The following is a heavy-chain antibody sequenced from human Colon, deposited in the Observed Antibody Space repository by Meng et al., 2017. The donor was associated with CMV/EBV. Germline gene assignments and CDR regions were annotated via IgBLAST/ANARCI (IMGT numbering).Heavy chain of an antibody. Sequence: QLALEESGPGLVKPSETRALAFSVSWGTFTHNSCVWAWIRQPPGKGLEYIGSIYNSGSTYYTASLKSRVTMSVDTSKNQFSLKLSSVTAADTAKYYCARGVLNFFDYWGQGTLVTVSS. CDR3: ARGVLNFFDY. D-gene: IGHD3-10*01. CDR2: IYNSGST. J-gene: IGHJ4*02. V-gene: IGHV4-39*07. CDR1: WGTFTHNSCV.